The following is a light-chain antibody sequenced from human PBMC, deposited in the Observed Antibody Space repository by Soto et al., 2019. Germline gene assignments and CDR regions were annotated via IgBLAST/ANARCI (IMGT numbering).Light chain of an antibody. CDR1: QSVHSN. J-gene: IGKJ1*01. CDR2: DAS. V-gene: IGKV3D-15*01. CDR3: QQYHSYWT. Sequence: IGMTQSPATLSVSPGERASLSCRASQSVHSNLAWYQQKPGQAPRLLIYDASNRATGIPARFSGSGSGTDFTLTISSLQTDDFSTYYCQQYHSYWTFGQGTKVDIK.